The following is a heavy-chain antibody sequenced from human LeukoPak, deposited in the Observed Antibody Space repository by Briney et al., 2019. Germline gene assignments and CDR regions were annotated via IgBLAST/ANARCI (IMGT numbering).Heavy chain of an antibody. CDR2: ISGSGGST. J-gene: IGHJ6*02. CDR1: GFTFSSYA. D-gene: IGHD2-2*01. V-gene: IGHV3-23*01. Sequence: GGSLRLSCAASGFTFSSYAMSWVRQAPGKGLEWVSAISGSGGSTYYADSVKGRFTISRDNSKNTLYLQMNSLRAEDTAVYYCAKVPAAMGDYYGMDVWGQGTTVTVSS. CDR3: AKVPAAMGDYYGMDV.